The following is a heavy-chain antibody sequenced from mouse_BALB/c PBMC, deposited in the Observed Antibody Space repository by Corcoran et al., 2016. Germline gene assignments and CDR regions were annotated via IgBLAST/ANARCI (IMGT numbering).Heavy chain of an antibody. D-gene: IGHD1-1*01. CDR3: ARALYYYGMDV. V-gene: IGHV3S1*01. J-gene: IGHJ1*01. Sequence: VQLQESGPGLVKPSETLSLTCTVSGGSISSYYWSWIRQPPGKGLEWIGYIYYSGSTNYNPSLKSRVTISVDTSKNQFSLKLSSVTAADTAVYYCARALYYYGMDVWGQGTTVTVSS. CDR2: IYYSGST. CDR1: GGSISSYY.